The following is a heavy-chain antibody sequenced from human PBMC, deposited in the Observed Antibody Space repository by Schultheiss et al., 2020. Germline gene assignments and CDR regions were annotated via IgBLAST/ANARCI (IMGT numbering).Heavy chain of an antibody. CDR1: GFSLSTSGVG. D-gene: IGHD5-24*01. J-gene: IGHJ6*01. V-gene: IGHV2-5*02. Sequence: SGPTLVKPTQTLTLTCTFSGFSLSTSGVGVGWIRQPPGKALEWLALIYWDDDKYYSTSLKSRLTITKDTSKNQVVLTMTNMDPVDTATYYCARIRGDGYNFPYYYYYAMDVWGQGTTVTVAS. CDR3: ARIRGDGYNFPYYYYYAMDV. CDR2: IYWDDDK.